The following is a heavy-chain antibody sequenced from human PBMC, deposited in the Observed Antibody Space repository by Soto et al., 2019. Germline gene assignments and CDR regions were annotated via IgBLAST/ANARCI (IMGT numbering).Heavy chain of an antibody. V-gene: IGHV3-30-3*01. CDR2: ISYDGSNK. J-gene: IGHJ6*02. CDR3: ARRWEPYSSSSFFHYGMDV. CDR1: GFTFSSYA. D-gene: IGHD6-6*01. Sequence: PGGSLRLSCAASGFTFSSYAMHWVRQAPGKGLEWVAVISYDGSNKYYADSVKGRFTISRDNSKNTLYLQMNSLRAEDTAVYYCARRWEPYSSSSFFHYGMDVWGQGTTVTVSS.